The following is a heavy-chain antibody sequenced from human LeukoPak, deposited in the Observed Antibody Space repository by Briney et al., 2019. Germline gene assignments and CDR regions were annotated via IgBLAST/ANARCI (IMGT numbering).Heavy chain of an antibody. CDR3: ARGQARLAWFDP. D-gene: IGHD6-19*01. CDR1: GYSISSGYY. CDR2: IYHSGTT. V-gene: IGHV4-38-2*02. Sequence: SETLSLTCTVSGYSISSGYYWGWIRQPPGKGLEWIGTIYHSGTTYYNPSLKSRVTMSVDTSKNQFSLRLRSVTAADTAVYYCARGQARLAWFDPWGEGTLVTVSS. J-gene: IGHJ5*02.